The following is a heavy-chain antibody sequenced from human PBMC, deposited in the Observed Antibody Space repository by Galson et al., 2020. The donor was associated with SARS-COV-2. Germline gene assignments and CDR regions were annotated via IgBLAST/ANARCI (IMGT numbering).Heavy chain of an antibody. CDR2: TYDSGST. Sequence: SETLSLTCTVSGGSISSSSYYWGWLRQPPGKGLEWIGSTYDSGSTYYNPSLNSRVTISVDTSKNQFSLKLSSVTAADTAVYYCARLLDCSGGSCPHNWFDPWGQGTLVTVSS. CDR3: ARLLDCSGGSCPHNWFDP. V-gene: IGHV4-39*01. J-gene: IGHJ5*02. CDR1: GGSISSSSYY. D-gene: IGHD2-15*01.